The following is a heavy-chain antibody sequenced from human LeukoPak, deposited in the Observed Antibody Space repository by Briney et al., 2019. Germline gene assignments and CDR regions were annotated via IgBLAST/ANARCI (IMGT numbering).Heavy chain of an antibody. CDR2: ITTSGSI. CDR1: GFAFTSYT. D-gene: IGHD3-22*01. Sequence: PGGSLRLSCAASGFAFTSYTINWVRQVPGKGLEWVSSITTSGSIKYADSVKGRFTISRDNAKNSVYLQMSSLRADDTAVYYCASGNYDSSGSWGQGTLVTVSS. CDR3: ASGNYDSSGS. V-gene: IGHV3-69-1*01. J-gene: IGHJ5*02.